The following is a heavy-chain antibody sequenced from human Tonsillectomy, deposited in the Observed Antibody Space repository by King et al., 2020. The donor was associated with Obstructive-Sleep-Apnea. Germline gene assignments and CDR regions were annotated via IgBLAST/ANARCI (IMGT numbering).Heavy chain of an antibody. Sequence: QLQESGPGLVKPSETLSLTCTVSGGSISSYYWSWMRQPPGKGLEWIGYIYYSGSTNYNPSLKSRVTISVDTSKNQFSLRLSSVTAADTAVDYCASGRGGGEDWFDPWGQGTLVTVSS. CDR1: GGSISSYY. V-gene: IGHV4-59*01. CDR3: ASGRGGGEDWFDP. CDR2: IYYSGST. D-gene: IGHD1-26*01. J-gene: IGHJ5*02.